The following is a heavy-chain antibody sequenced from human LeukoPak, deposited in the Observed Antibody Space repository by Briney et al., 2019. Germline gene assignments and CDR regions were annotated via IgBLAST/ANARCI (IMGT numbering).Heavy chain of an antibody. CDR1: GYTFPSYG. J-gene: IGHJ4*02. CDR3: ARDRYGYCGGGSCFLFDF. Sequence: GASVKVPCKASGYTFPSYGFSWVRQAPGQGLEWMGWISTEIGNTNYAQKFQGRVTMTADTSTSTVYMELTSLRADDTAVYYCARDRYGYCGGGSCFLFDFWGQGTLVTVSS. CDR2: ISTEIGNT. V-gene: IGHV1-18*01. D-gene: IGHD2-15*01.